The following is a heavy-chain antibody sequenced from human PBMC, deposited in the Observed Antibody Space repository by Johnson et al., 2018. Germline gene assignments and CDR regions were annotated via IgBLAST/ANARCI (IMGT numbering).Heavy chain of an antibody. CDR2: ISYDGSNK. CDR1: GFTFSSYG. V-gene: IGHV3-30*18. Sequence: EQLLESGGGLVKPGRSLRLSCTASGFTFSSYGMHWVRQAPGKGLEWVAVISYDGSNKNYADSVKGRFTISRDNSKNTLYLQMNSLRAEDTAVYYCAKERRADYYYSDMDVWGQGTTVTVSS. J-gene: IGHJ6*02. CDR3: AKERRADYYYSDMDV.